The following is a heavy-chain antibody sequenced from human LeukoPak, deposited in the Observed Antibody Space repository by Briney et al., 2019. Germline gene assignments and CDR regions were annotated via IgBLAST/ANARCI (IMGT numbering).Heavy chain of an antibody. CDR2: IKQDGSEK. Sequence: PGGPLSLSCAASGFTFISFWISWVRQVPGKGREGVANIKQDGSEKYYVDSVKGRFTISRDNAKNSLYLQMNSLRAEDTAVYYCAREGYTYYYGSGSSPFDYWGQGTLVTVSS. CDR1: GFTFISFW. CDR3: AREGYTYYYGSGSSPFDY. J-gene: IGHJ4*02. D-gene: IGHD3-10*01. V-gene: IGHV3-7*01.